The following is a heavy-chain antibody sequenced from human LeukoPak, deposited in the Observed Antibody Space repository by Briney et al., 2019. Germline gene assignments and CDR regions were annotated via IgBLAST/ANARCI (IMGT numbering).Heavy chain of an antibody. CDR3: ARVAAHLAGYCSGGSCYDYYYGMDV. CDR2: TYYRSKWYN. Sequence: SQTLSLTCAISGDSVSSNSAAWNWIRQSPSRGLEWLGRTYYRSKWYNDYAVSVKSRITINPDTSKNQFSLQLNSVTPEDTAVYYCARVAAHLAGYCSGGSCYDYYYGMDVWGQGTTVTVSS. J-gene: IGHJ6*02. D-gene: IGHD2-15*01. CDR1: GDSVSSNSAA. V-gene: IGHV6-1*01.